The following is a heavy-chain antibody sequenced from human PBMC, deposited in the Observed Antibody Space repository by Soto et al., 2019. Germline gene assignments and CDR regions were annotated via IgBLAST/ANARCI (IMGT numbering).Heavy chain of an antibody. V-gene: IGHV1-46*01. D-gene: IGHD2-15*01. CDR1: GFTFTNSY. Sequence: ASVKVSCKASGFTFTNSYMHWVRQAPGQGLEWMGIINPSGGSTHYAQRFRGRVTMTRDTSTSTVYMELSSLRSEDTAVYYCATDIGYCSVGSCTYDWYFDLWGRGTLVTVSS. CDR3: ATDIGYCSVGSCTYDWYFDL. J-gene: IGHJ2*01. CDR2: INPSGGST.